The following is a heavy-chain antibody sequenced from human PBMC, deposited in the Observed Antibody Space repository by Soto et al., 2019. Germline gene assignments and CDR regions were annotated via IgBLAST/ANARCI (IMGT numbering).Heavy chain of an antibody. J-gene: IGHJ4*02. V-gene: IGHV3-23*01. CDR3: AKLYWNPRYFES. D-gene: IGHD1-1*01. Sequence: VGSLRLSCAASVFTFGNVAMAWVRHAPGKWLEWVSSISDNGGNTDYADSARGRFTLSRDNSKNTLYLQMNHLKAEDTAVYYCAKLYWNPRYFESWGQGARVTVSS. CDR1: VFTFGNVA. CDR2: ISDNGGNT.